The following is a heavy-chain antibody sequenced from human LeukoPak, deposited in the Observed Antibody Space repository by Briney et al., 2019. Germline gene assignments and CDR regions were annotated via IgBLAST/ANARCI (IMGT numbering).Heavy chain of an antibody. J-gene: IGHJ4*02. V-gene: IGHV1-18*01. CDR3: ASALRGDSSSFDY. CDR2: ITPYNGNT. D-gene: IGHD4-17*01. CDR1: GYTFTNFG. Sequence: GASVKVSCKASGYTFTNFGISWVRQAPGQGLEWMGWITPYNGNTNYAQTLQGRVTMTTDTSTSTAYKELRSLRSEDTAVYYCASALRGDSSSFDYWGQGTLVTVSS.